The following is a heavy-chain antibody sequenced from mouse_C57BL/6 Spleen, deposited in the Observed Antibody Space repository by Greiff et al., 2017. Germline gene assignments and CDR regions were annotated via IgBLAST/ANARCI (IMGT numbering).Heavy chain of an antibody. V-gene: IGHV2-6*01. Sequence: QVHVKQSGPGLVAPSQSLSITCTVSGFSLTSYGVDWVRQSPGKGLEWLGVIWGVGSTNYNSALKSRLSISKDNSKSQVFLKMNSLQTDDTAMYYCASSPTGTPFAYWGQGTLVTVSA. CDR2: IWGVGST. CDR1: GFSLTSYG. D-gene: IGHD4-1*02. J-gene: IGHJ3*01. CDR3: ASSPTGTPFAY.